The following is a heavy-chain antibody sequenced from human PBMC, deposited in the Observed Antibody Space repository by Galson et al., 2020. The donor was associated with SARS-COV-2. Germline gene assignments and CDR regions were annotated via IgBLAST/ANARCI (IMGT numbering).Heavy chain of an antibody. Sequence: ASVKVSCKASGYTFTSYGISWVRHAPGQGLEWMGWISAYNGNTNYAQKLQGRVTMTTDTSTSTAYMELRSLRSDDTAVHYCATPGDYYDSSGYYYYAFDIWGQGTMVTVSS. CDR1: GYTFTSYG. CDR3: ATPGDYYDSSGYYYYAFDI. CDR2: ISAYNGNT. J-gene: IGHJ3*02. V-gene: IGHV1-18*04. D-gene: IGHD3-22*01.